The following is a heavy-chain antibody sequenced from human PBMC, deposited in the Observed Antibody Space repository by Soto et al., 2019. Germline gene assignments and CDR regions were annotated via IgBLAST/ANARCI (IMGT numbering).Heavy chain of an antibody. Sequence: SVKVSCKASGGTFSSYAISWVRQAPGQGLEWMGGIIPIFGTANYAQKFQGRVTITADESTSTAYMELSSLRSEDTAVYYCARGVVVVPAATYYFDYWGQGTLVTVSS. V-gene: IGHV1-69*13. CDR3: ARGVVVVPAATYYFDY. CDR2: IIPIFGTA. D-gene: IGHD2-2*01. CDR1: GGTFSSYA. J-gene: IGHJ4*02.